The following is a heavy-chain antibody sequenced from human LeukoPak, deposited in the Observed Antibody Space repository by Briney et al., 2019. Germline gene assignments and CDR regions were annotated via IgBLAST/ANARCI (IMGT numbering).Heavy chain of an antibody. D-gene: IGHD3/OR15-3a*01. CDR1: GFTFNTYG. CDR3: ARAVAAADFSPGY. CDR2: ISYDANIR. V-gene: IGHV3-30*03. Sequence: PGGSLRLSCAAPGFTFNTYGMHWVRQAPGKGLEWVAAISYDANIRYYADSVKGRFTLSRDNSKNTLYLQMNSLRAEDTAVYYCARAVAAADFSPGYWGQGTLVTVSS. J-gene: IGHJ4*02.